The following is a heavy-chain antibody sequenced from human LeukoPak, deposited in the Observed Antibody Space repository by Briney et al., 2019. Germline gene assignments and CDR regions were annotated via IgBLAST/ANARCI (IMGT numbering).Heavy chain of an antibody. D-gene: IGHD5-12*01. CDR1: GGSINTYY. CDR2: INHSGST. Sequence: SETLSLTCTVSGGSINTYYWSWIRQPPGKGLEWIGEINHSGSTNYNPSLKSRVTISVDTSKNQFSLKLSSVTAADTAVYYCARGYPNSGYDFDFNWFDPWGQGTLVTVSS. CDR3: ARGYPNSGYDFDFNWFDP. V-gene: IGHV4-34*01. J-gene: IGHJ5*02.